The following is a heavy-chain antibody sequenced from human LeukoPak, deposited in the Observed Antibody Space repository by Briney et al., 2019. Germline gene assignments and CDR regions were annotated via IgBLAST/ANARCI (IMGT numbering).Heavy chain of an antibody. V-gene: IGHV4-34*01. Sequence: SETLSLTCAVYGGSFSGYYWSWIRQPPGKGLEWIGEINHSGSTNYNPSLKSRVTISVDTSKNQFSLKLSSVTAADTAVYYCASSTQTTQGEYYFDYWGQGTLVTVSS. CDR1: GGSFSGYY. D-gene: IGHD3-16*01. J-gene: IGHJ4*02. CDR3: ASSTQTTQGEYYFDY. CDR2: INHSGST.